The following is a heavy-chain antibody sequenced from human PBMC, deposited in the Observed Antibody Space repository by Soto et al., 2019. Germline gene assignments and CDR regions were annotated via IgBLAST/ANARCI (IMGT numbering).Heavy chain of an antibody. D-gene: IGHD6-13*01. J-gene: IGHJ6*02. Sequence: GASVKVSCKASGYTFTSYGISWVRQAPGQGLEWMGWISAYNGNTNYAQKLQGRVTMTTDTSTSTAYMELRGLRSEDTAVYYCAREGIAAAGGIDPSYGMDVWGQGTTVTVSS. CDR2: ISAYNGNT. CDR1: GYTFTSYG. V-gene: IGHV1-18*01. CDR3: AREGIAAAGGIDPSYGMDV.